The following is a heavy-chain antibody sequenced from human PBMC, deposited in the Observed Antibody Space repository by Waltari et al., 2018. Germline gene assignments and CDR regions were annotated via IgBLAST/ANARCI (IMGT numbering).Heavy chain of an antibody. D-gene: IGHD1-26*01. Sequence: QVQLVQSGAEVKQPGASVKVSCKASGYTFTNYDINWVRQATGQGLEWMGWMNPHSGSTGYAQKVQGRVTMTRNTSASTAYMEVSSLRPGDTAVYYCARGLGGSCDSWGQGTLVTVSS. CDR2: MNPHSGST. J-gene: IGHJ5*01. V-gene: IGHV1-8*01. CDR1: GYTFTNYD. CDR3: ARGLGGSCDS.